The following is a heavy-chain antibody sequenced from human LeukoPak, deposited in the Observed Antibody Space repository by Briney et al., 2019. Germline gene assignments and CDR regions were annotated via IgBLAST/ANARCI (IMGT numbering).Heavy chain of an antibody. CDR2: ITSSSSYI. V-gene: IGHV3-21*01. CDR1: GFTLSSYT. CDR3: ARDAYGAVRPRGYYYMDV. Sequence: GGSLRLSCAASGFTLSSYTMNWVRQAPGKGLEWVSYITSSSSYIYYADSVKGRFTISRDNSKNTLYLQMNSLRAEDTAVYYCARDAYGAVRPRGYYYMDVWGKGTTVTISS. J-gene: IGHJ6*03. D-gene: IGHD1-1*01.